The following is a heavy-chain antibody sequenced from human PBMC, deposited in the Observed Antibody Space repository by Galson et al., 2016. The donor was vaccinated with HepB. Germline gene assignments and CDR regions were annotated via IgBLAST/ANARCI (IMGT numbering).Heavy chain of an antibody. J-gene: IGHJ4*02. Sequence: SLRLSCAASGFIFDDYSMHWVRQTPGKGLEWLSLISWDGQTSYYRDSLRGRFTISRDNSNHSLYLQMDSLTTEDTALYYCARSYHDSGYYLDHWGQGTLVTVSA. CDR1: GFIFDDYS. CDR2: ISWDGQTS. V-gene: IGHV3-43*01. D-gene: IGHD6-19*01. CDR3: ARSYHDSGYYLDH.